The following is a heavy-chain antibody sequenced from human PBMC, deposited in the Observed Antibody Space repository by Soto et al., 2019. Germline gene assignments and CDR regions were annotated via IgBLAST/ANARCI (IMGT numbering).Heavy chain of an antibody. D-gene: IGHD3-22*01. J-gene: IGHJ4*02. Sequence: GESLKISCKGSGYSFTSYWIGWVREMPGKGLEWMGIIYPDDSDTRYSPSFQGQVTISADKSISTAYLQWSSLKASDTAMYYCARSPYYDSSGPYFDYWGQGTLVTVSS. V-gene: IGHV5-51*01. CDR2: IYPDDSDT. CDR3: ARSPYYDSSGPYFDY. CDR1: GYSFTSYW.